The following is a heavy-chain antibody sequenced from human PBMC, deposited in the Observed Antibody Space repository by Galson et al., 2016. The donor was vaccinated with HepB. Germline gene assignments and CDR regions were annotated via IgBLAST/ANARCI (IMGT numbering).Heavy chain of an antibody. CDR1: GFTFSSCP. V-gene: IGHV3-15*01. J-gene: IGHJ4*02. CDR2: IRSKTDGGRT. D-gene: IGHD6-13*01. CDR3: TTVGIALPNTDH. Sequence: SLRLSCAASGFTFSSCPMSWVRQAPGKGLEWVGRIRSKTDGGRTDYGAPVKGRITISRDDSKNTLYLQINNLKTEDTAVYYCTTVGIALPNTDHWGQGTVVTVSS.